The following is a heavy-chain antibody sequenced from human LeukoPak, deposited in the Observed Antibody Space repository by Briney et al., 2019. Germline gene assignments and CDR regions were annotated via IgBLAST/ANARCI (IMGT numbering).Heavy chain of an antibody. J-gene: IGHJ3*01. CDR3: TKERYCASTTCPGAFDL. D-gene: IGHD2-2*01. CDR1: GITLTYDW. Sequence: GGSLRLSCTASGITLTYDWMSWVRQAPGKGLEWVGRIKSKTDGETTDYAAPVKGRFTVSRDDSKNMVALQMNSLKTEDTAVYYCTKERYCASTTCPGAFDLWGQGTMVTVSS. V-gene: IGHV3-15*01. CDR2: IKSKTDGETT.